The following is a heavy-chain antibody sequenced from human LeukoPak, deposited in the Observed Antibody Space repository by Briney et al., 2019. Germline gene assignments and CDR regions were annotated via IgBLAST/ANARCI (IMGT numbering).Heavy chain of an antibody. D-gene: IGHD3-3*01. V-gene: IGHV3-15*01. Sequence: PGGSLRLSCAASGFTFSNAWMSWVRQAPGKGLEWVGRIKSKTDGGTTDYAATVKGRFTISRDDSKNTLYLQMNSLKTEDTAVYYCTTALSDFWSGYRYFDYWGQGTLVTVSS. CDR1: GFTFSNAW. J-gene: IGHJ4*02. CDR3: TTALSDFWSGYRYFDY. CDR2: IKSKTDGGTT.